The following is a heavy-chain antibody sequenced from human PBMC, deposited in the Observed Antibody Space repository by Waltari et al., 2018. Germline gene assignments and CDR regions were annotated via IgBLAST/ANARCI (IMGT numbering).Heavy chain of an antibody. Sequence: QLQLQESGPGLVKPSGTLSLTCAVSGDSMSSTDWWSWVRQSPGKGLEWIGQVQRSGRTNYNTSFASRVTISIDTSTNHFSLKVTSATAADTAVYFCARDRGRGIYLDSWGQGTLVTVSP. CDR2: VQRSGRT. D-gene: IGHD1-1*01. J-gene: IGHJ4*02. CDR1: GDSMSSTDW. V-gene: IGHV4-4*02. CDR3: ARDRGRGIYLDS.